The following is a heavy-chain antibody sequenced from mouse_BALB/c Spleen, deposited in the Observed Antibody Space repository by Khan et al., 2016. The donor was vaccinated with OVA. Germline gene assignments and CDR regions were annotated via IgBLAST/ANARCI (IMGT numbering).Heavy chain of an antibody. CDR1: GYTFTSYW. D-gene: IGHD1-1*02. CDR3: TRSGGNYFDY. J-gene: IGHJ2*01. V-gene: IGHV1-69*02. Sequence: QVQLQQPGAELVRPGASVKLSCKASGYTFTSYWINWVKQRPGQGLEWIGNIYPSDSYTNYNQKFKDKATLTVDKSSSTAYMQLSSPTSEASAVYYCTRSGGNYFDYWGQGTTRTVAS. CDR2: IYPSDSYT.